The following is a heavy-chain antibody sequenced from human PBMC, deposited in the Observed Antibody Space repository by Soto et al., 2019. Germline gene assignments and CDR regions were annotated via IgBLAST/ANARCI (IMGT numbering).Heavy chain of an antibody. D-gene: IGHD3-10*01. Sequence: ASVKVSCKISGHTLTESSIHWVCQAPGEGLEWMGGFDPEGGEAIYAQKWHGRVTVTEDTVTDTAYMDLSSLRSEDTAVYYCASGRSAAGFMYYFDYWGQGSLVTVSS. CDR2: FDPEGGEA. CDR3: ASGRSAAGFMYYFDY. J-gene: IGHJ4*02. CDR1: GHTLTESS. V-gene: IGHV1-24*01.